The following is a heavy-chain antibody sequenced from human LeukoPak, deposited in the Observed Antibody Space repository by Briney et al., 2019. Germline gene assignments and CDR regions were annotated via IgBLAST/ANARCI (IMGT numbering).Heavy chain of an antibody. V-gene: IGHV4-61*02. CDR2: IYTSGST. CDR3: ARVAIDYYMDV. Sequence: SQTLSLTCTVSGGSISSGSYYWNWIRQPAGKGLEWIGRIYTSGSTNYNPSHKSRVTISVDMSKNQSSLKLSSVTAADTAVYYCARVAIDYYMDVWGKGTTVTVSS. CDR1: GGSISSGSYY. J-gene: IGHJ6*03. D-gene: IGHD5-12*01.